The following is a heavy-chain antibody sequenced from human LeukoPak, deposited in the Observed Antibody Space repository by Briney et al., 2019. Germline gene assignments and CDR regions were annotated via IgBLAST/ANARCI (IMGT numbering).Heavy chain of an antibody. J-gene: IGHJ3*02. CDR1: GFTFTTYW. CDR3: AKNLGRNTDYDFWSGYYDAFDI. Sequence: GGSLRLSCAASGFTFTTYWMSWVRQLPGKGLEWVANINQDGTEKYYVDSVKGRFTISRDNAKNSLDLQMNSLRAEDTAVYYCAKNLGRNTDYDFWSGYYDAFDIWGQGTMVTVSS. V-gene: IGHV3-7*03. CDR2: INQDGTEK. D-gene: IGHD3-3*01.